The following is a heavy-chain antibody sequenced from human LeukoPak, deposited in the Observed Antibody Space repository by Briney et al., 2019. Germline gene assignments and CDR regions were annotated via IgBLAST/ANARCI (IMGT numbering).Heavy chain of an antibody. J-gene: IGHJ4*02. CDR3: ARTHDSSGYHYEVPDY. Sequence: ASVKVSCKASGYTFTSYGTSWVRQAPGQGLEWMGWISAYNGNTNYAQKLQGRVTMTTDTSTSTAYMELRSLRSDDAAVYYCARTHDSSGYHYEVPDYWGQGTLVTVSS. D-gene: IGHD3-22*01. CDR2: ISAYNGNT. CDR1: GYTFTSYG. V-gene: IGHV1-18*01.